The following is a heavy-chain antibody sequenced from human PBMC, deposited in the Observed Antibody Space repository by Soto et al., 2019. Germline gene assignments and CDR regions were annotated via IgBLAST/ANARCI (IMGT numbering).Heavy chain of an antibody. CDR3: ATDIAVASYYYYYGMDV. CDR1: GGTFSSYT. CDR2: IIPILGMA. J-gene: IGHJ6*02. D-gene: IGHD6-19*01. Sequence: QVQLVQSGAEVKKPGSSVKVSCKASGGTFSSYTISWVRQAPGQGLEWMGRIIPILGMANYAQKFQGRVTITADKSTSTAYMELSSLRSEDTAVYYCATDIAVASYYYYYGMDVWGQGTTVTVSS. V-gene: IGHV1-69*08.